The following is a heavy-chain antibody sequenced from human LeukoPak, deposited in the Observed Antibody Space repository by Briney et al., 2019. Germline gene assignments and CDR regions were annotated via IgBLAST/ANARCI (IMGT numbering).Heavy chain of an antibody. CDR3: ARRAVAGTTYYYCYMDV. V-gene: IGHV4-59*08. J-gene: IGHJ6*03. Sequence: SETLSLTCTVSGGSISSYYWSWIRQPPGKGLEWIGYIYYSGSTNYNPSLKSRVTISEDTSKNQFSLKLSSVTAADTAVYYCARRAVAGTTYYYCYMDVWGKGTTVTVSS. CDR2: IYYSGST. CDR1: GGSISSYY. D-gene: IGHD6-19*01.